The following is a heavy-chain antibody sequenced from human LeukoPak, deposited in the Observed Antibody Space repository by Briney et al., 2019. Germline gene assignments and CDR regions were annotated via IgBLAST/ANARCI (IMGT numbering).Heavy chain of an antibody. J-gene: IGHJ4*02. CDR3: ARGGALDY. D-gene: IGHD3-16*01. CDR1: GFTVRSNS. CDR2: IYSGDST. V-gene: IGHV3-66*02. Sequence: GGSLRLSCAASGFTVRSNSMSWVRQAPGKGLEWVSLIYSGDSTYYADSVKGRFTISRDNSKNMVYLQTSSLRPEDTAVYYCARGGALDYWGQGTLVTVSS.